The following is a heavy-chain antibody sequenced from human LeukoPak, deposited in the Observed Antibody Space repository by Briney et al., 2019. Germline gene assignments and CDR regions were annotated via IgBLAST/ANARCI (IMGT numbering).Heavy chain of an antibody. CDR1: GYTFTSYA. CDR3: ARERGRGVVVPAAIVY. J-gene: IGHJ4*02. D-gene: IGHD2-2*02. V-gene: IGHV1-3*01. CDR2: INAGNGNT. Sequence: ASVKVSCKASGYTFTSYAMHWVRQAPGQRLEWMGWINAGNGNTKYSQKFQGRVTMTRDTSTSTVYMELSSLRSEDTAVYYCARERGRGVVVPAAIVYWGQGTLVTVSS.